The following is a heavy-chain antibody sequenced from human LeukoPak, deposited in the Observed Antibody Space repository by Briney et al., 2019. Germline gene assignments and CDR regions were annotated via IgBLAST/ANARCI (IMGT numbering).Heavy chain of an antibody. V-gene: IGHV3-21*01. Sequence: PGGSLRLSCAASGFTFSSYSMNWVRQAPGKGLEWVSSISSSSSYIYYADSVKGRFTISRDNAKNSLYLQMNSLRAEDTAVYYCARDNLSGRGRGGFDYWGQGTLVTVSS. CDR1: GFTFSSYS. CDR2: ISSSSSYI. CDR3: ARDNLSGRGRGGFDY. D-gene: IGHD3-16*01. J-gene: IGHJ4*02.